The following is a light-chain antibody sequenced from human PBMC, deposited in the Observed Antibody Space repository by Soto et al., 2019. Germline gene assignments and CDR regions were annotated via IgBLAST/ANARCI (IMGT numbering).Light chain of an antibody. V-gene: IGLV2-14*01. Sequence: QSALTQPASVSGSPGQSITISCTGTSSDVGGYNYVSWYQQHPGKAPKLMIYEVSNRPSGISNRFSGSKSGNTASLTISGLQAADEADYYCSSYTTSDTWVFAGGTKLTVL. CDR1: SSDVGGYNY. J-gene: IGLJ3*02. CDR3: SSYTTSDTWV. CDR2: EVS.